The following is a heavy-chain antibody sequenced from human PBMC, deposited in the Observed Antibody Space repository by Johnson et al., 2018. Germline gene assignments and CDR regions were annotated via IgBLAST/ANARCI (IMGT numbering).Heavy chain of an antibody. CDR3: ARPPGRRLDF. CDR1: GFTFRNYW. D-gene: IGHD7-27*01. V-gene: IGHV3-7*01. J-gene: IGHJ3*01. CDR2: IKEDGSLK. Sequence: VQLVESGGGLVQPGKSLRLSCAGSGFTFRNYWTTWVRQAPGKGPEWVANIKEDGSLKYYVDSVKGRFTLSRANAKDSLDLQMNSLRAEDTAIYYCARPPGRRLDFWGQGTMVTVSP.